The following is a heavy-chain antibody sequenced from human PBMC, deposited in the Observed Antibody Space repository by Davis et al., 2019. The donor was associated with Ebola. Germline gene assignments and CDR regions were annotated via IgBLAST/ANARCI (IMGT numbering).Heavy chain of an antibody. CDR1: GFTFSTFG. D-gene: IGHD6-6*01. Sequence: PGGSLRLSCAASGFTFSTFGMHWVRQAPGKGLEWVAVIWYDGTNKYYADSVKGRFTISRDNSKNTLYLQMNSLRAEDTAVYYCARDGSNSYFDYWGQGNLVTVSS. V-gene: IGHV3-33*01. J-gene: IGHJ4*02. CDR2: IWYDGTNK. CDR3: ARDGSNSYFDY.